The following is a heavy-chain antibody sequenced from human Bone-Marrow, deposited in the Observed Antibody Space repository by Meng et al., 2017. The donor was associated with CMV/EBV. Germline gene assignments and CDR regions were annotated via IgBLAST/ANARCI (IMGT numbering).Heavy chain of an antibody. D-gene: IGHD1-26*01. CDR1: GYTFTGYY. J-gene: IGHJ4*02. CDR2: INPNSGGT. CDR3: ARIRLQWELLGGAFDY. Sequence: ASVKVSCKASGYTFTGYYVHWVRQAPGQGLEWMGWINPNSGGTNYAQKFQGRVTMTRDTSISTAYMELSRLRSDDTAVYYCARIRLQWELLGGAFDYWGQGTLVTVSS. V-gene: IGHV1-2*02.